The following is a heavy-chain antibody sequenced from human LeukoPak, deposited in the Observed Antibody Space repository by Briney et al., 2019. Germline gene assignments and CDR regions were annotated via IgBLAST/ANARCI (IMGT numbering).Heavy chain of an antibody. CDR2: ITTSGDSP. V-gene: IGHV3-23*01. CDR3: TKEAAGGHWYFDL. J-gene: IGHJ2*01. CDR1: GLTFSSYA. Sequence: GGSLRLSCAASGLTFSSYAMSWVRQAPGKGLEWVSLITTSGDSPHYADSVKGRFTISRDNAKDTLYLQIDSLRAEGTAVYYCTKEAAGGHWYFDLWGRGTLVSVSS.